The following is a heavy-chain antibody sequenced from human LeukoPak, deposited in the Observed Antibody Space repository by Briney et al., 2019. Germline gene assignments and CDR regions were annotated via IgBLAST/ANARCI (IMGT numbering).Heavy chain of an antibody. CDR3: ARHLSDYGDYALFDY. V-gene: IGHV4-59*08. J-gene: IGHJ4*02. CDR1: GGSISSYY. CDR2: IYYSGST. D-gene: IGHD4-17*01. Sequence: SETLSLTCTVSGGSISSYYWSWIRQPPGKGLEWIGYIYYSGSTNYNPSLKSRVTISVDTSKHQFSLKLSSVTAADTAVYYCARHLSDYGDYALFDYWGQGTLVTVSS.